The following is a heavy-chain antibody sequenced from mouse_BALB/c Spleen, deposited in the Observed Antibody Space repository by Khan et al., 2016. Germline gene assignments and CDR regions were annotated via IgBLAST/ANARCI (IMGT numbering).Heavy chain of an antibody. CDR2: IRTKSNNLSP. CDR1: GFTFNTYA. J-gene: IGHJ1*01. CDR3: VRQNLRWYFDV. V-gene: IGHV10-1*02. D-gene: IGHD1-1*01. Sequence: EVQLVESGGGLVQPKGSLKLSCAASGFTFNTYAMDWVRQAPGKGLEWVARIRTKSNNLSPYYADSVKDRFTISRDDSQSMLYLQMNNLKTEDTAMYYCVRQNLRWYFDVWGAGTTVTVSS.